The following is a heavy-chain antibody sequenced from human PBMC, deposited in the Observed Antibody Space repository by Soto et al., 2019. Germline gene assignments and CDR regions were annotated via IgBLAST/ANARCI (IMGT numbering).Heavy chain of an antibody. V-gene: IGHV3-23*01. Sequence: EVQLLESGGGLVQPGGSMRLSCAASGFIFRNQAMCWVRQGRGKGLEFVSCISGSGDETFFLDSVRGRFAISRDNSENTLFLQMSRLRAEDTAVYYCARRGTYQWGHFDYWGQGVQVTVSS. CDR3: ARRGTYQWGHFDY. J-gene: IGHJ4*02. CDR1: GFIFRNQA. CDR2: ISGSGDET. D-gene: IGHD2-8*01.